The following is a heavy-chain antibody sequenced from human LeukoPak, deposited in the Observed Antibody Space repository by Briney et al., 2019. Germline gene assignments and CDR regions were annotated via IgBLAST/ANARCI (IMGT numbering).Heavy chain of an antibody. CDR3: ANSNYDFWSGLY. J-gene: IGHJ4*02. CDR1: GFTFTDYY. V-gene: IGHV3-23*01. CDR2: ISGSGGST. Sequence: GGSLRLSCAASGFTFTDYYMSWVRQAPGKGLEWVSAISGSGGSTYYADSVKGRFTISRDNSKNTLYLQMNSLRAEDTAVYYCANSNYDFWSGLYWGQGTLVTVSS. D-gene: IGHD3-3*01.